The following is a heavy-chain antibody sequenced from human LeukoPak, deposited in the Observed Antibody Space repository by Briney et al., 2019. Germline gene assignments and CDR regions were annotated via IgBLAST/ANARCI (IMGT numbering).Heavy chain of an antibody. J-gene: IGHJ6*02. Sequence: ASVKVSCKASGYTFTSYAISWVRQAPGQGLEWMGGIIPIFGTANYAQKFQGRVTITADESTSIAYMELSSLRSEDTAVYYCARGVPIWFGELKYSYYGMDVWGQGTTVTVSS. CDR1: GYTFTSYA. V-gene: IGHV1-69*13. CDR2: IIPIFGTA. D-gene: IGHD3-10*01. CDR3: ARGVPIWFGELKYSYYGMDV.